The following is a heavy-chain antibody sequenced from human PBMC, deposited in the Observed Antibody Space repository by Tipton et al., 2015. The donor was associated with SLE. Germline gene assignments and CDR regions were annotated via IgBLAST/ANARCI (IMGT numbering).Heavy chain of an antibody. V-gene: IGHV4-61*05. J-gene: IGHJ3*02. Sequence: TLSLTCSVSGDSFSRNTYLWGWIRQPPGKGLEWIGDIYYTGSTNYNPSLESRVAISMDTSKNQFSLKLTAVTAADTAVYYCARTLDALDIWGQGTMVTVSS. CDR1: GDSFSRNTYL. CDR3: ARTLDALDI. CDR2: IYYTGST.